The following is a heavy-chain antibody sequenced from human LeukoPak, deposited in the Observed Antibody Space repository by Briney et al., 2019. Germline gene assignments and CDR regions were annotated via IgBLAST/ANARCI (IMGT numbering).Heavy chain of an antibody. Sequence: SETLSLTCTVSGGFISSHYWSWIRRPAGKGLEWIGRMYSSGSTSYNPSLKSRATMSADTYKNQFSLKLSSVTAADTAVYYCARDVSPSGRDSYFAYWGQGTLVTVSS. V-gene: IGHV4-4*07. CDR3: ARDVSPSGRDSYFAY. D-gene: IGHD6-19*01. J-gene: IGHJ4*02. CDR1: GGFISSHY. CDR2: MYSSGST.